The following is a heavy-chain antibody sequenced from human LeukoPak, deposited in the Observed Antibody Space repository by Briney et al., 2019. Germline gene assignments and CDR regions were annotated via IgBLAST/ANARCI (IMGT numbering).Heavy chain of an antibody. CDR2: IYTSGST. V-gene: IGHV4-61*02. CDR3: ARGSQYYDFWSGYYTPGAFDI. D-gene: IGHD3-3*01. Sequence: PSQTLSLTCTVSGGSISSGSYYWSWIRQPAGKGLEWIGRIYTSGSTNYNPSLKSRVTISVDTSKNQFSLKLSSVTAADTAVYYCARGSQYYDFWSGYYTPGAFDIWGQGTMVTVSS. J-gene: IGHJ3*02. CDR1: GGSISSGSYY.